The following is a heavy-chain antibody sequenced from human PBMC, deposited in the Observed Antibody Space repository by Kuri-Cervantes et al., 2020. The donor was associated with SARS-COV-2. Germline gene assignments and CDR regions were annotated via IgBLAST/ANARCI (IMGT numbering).Heavy chain of an antibody. V-gene: IGHV4-59*05. CDR2: MYHSGST. CDR1: GGSISSYY. J-gene: IGHJ6*03. CDR3: VGFYYYDSSGFVANHYYMDV. Sequence: GSLRLSCTVSGGSISSYYWSWIRQPAGKGLEWIGSMYHSGSTYYNSSLKSRLTISVDTSKNQFSLKLSSVTAADTAVYYCVGFYYYDSSGFVANHYYMDVWGKGTTVTVSS. D-gene: IGHD3-22*01.